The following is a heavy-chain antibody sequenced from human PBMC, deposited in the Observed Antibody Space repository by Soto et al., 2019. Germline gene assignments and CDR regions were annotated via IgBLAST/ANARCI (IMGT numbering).Heavy chain of an antibody. D-gene: IGHD3-22*01. CDR1: WFNVSTTY. Sequence: EVQLVESGGGLIQSGGSLRLSCAASWFNVSTTYMAWVRQAPGKGLEWVSIIYSGGTTYYADSVKGRFTISRDNSKNTLYLKMNSLRVDDTAVYYCARDRSGDSSGYYGWDWGQGTLVPVSS. CDR2: IYSGGTT. V-gene: IGHV3-53*01. J-gene: IGHJ4*02. CDR3: ARDRSGDSSGYYGWD.